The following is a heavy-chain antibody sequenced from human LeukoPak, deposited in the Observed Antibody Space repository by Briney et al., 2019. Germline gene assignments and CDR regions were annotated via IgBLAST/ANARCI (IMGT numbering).Heavy chain of an antibody. CDR3: AKDDYGGYVPYFDY. CDR1: GCTFSSYA. J-gene: IGHJ4*02. D-gene: IGHD4-17*01. V-gene: IGHV3-23*01. CDR2: ISGSGGST. Sequence: GESLTLSCAVSGCTFSSYAMSWVRQPPGKGLEWVSAISGSGGSTYYADSVKGRFTISRDNSKNTLYLQMNSLRAEDTAVYYCAKDDYGGYVPYFDYWGQGTLVTVSS.